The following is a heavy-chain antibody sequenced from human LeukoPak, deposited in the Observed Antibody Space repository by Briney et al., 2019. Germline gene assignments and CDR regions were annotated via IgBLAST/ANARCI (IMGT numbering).Heavy chain of an antibody. J-gene: IGHJ3*02. D-gene: IGHD3-22*01. Sequence: SETLSLTCTVSGGSINSGSYYWRWVRQPAGKGLEWIGRIYTSGSTNYSPSLKSRVTISVDTSKIQFSLKLSSVTAADTAVYYCARGFTMIDAFDIWGQGTMVTVSS. V-gene: IGHV4-61*02. CDR2: IYTSGST. CDR3: ARGFTMIDAFDI. CDR1: GGSINSGSYY.